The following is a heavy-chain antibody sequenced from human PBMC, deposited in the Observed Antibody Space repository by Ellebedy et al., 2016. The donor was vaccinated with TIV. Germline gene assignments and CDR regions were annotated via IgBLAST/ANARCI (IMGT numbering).Heavy chain of an antibody. V-gene: IGHV3-21*04. D-gene: IGHD6-6*01. CDR2: ISSSTSSI. J-gene: IGHJ4*02. CDR3: AKDWPHTSSPGADY. CDR1: GFTLTTYN. Sequence: GGSLRLSCAASGFTLTTYNMNWVRQAPGKGLEWISSISSSTSSIYYADSVKGRFTISRDNSKNTLYLQMNSLRAEDTAVYYCAKDWPHTSSPGADYWGQGTLVTVSS.